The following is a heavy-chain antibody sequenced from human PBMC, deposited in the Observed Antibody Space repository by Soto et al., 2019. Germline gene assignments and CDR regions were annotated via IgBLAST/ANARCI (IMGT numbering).Heavy chain of an antibody. J-gene: IGHJ6*02. CDR1: GGTFSSYA. CDR2: IIPIFGTA. Sequence: ASVKVSCKASGGTFSSYAISWVRQAPGQGLEWMGGIIPIFGTANYAQKFQGRVTITADESTSTAYMELSSLRSEDTAVYYCARDYSSSWSPYYYYYGMDVWGQGTTVTVSS. V-gene: IGHV1-69*13. D-gene: IGHD6-13*01. CDR3: ARDYSSSWSPYYYYYGMDV.